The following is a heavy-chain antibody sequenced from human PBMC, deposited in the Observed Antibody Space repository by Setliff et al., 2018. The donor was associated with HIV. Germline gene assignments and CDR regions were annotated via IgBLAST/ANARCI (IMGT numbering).Heavy chain of an antibody. J-gene: IGHJ6*03. V-gene: IGHV4-39*07. CDR2: MSHSGST. D-gene: IGHD3-16*01. CDR1: GGSISSGTYY. CDR3: ARSKKRGDYYYYYYMDV. Sequence: SETLSLTCSVSGGSISSGTYYWGWIRQPPGKGLEWIGSMSHSGSTLYNPSLKSRVTISVDTSNNHFSLKLRSVTAADTAVYYCARSKKRGDYYYYYYMDVWGKGTTVTVSS.